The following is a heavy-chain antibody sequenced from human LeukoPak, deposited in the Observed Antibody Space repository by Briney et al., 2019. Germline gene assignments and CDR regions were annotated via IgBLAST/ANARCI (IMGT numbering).Heavy chain of an antibody. D-gene: IGHD3-3*01. CDR2: IYYSGST. J-gene: IGHJ6*03. CDR1: GGSISSYY. V-gene: IGHV4-59*01. Sequence: SETLSLTCTVSGGSISSYYWSWIRQPPGKGLEWIGYIYYSGSTNYHPSLKSRVTISVDTSKNQFSLKLSSVTAADTAVYYCARGNPYYDFWSGYLRGYYYYYMDVWGKGTTVTVSS. CDR3: ARGNPYYDFWSGYLRGYYYYYMDV.